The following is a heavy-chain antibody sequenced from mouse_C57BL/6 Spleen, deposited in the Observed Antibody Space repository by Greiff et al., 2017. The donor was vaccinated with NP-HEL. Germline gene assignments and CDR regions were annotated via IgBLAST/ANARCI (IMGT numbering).Heavy chain of an antibody. V-gene: IGHV1-69*01. J-gene: IGHJ2*01. CDR1: GYTFTSYW. CDR2: IDPSDSYT. CDR3: ARWSITTAFDY. D-gene: IGHD1-2*01. Sequence: QVQLQQPGAELVMPGASVKLSCKASGYTFTSYWMHWVKQRPGQGLEWIGEIDPSDSYTNYNQKFKGKSTLTVDKSSSTAYMQLSSLTSEDSAVYYCARWSITTAFDYGGQGTTLTVSS.